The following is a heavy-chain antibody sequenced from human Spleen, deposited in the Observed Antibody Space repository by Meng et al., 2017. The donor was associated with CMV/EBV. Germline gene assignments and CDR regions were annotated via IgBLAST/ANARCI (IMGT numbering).Heavy chain of an antibody. D-gene: IGHD3-3*01. J-gene: IGHJ3*02. V-gene: IGHV3-74*01. CDR1: GFTFSSYG. CDR2: INSDGSNT. CDR3: ARPFYDFWSDYYHDAFDI. Sequence: GESLKISCAASGFTFSSYGMHWVRQAPGKGLVWVSRINSDGSNTSYADSVKGRFTISRDNAKNTLYLQMNSLRAEDTAVYYCARPFYDFWSDYYHDAFDIWGQGTMVTVSS.